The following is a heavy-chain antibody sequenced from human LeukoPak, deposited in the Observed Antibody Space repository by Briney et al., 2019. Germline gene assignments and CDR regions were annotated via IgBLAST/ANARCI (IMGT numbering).Heavy chain of an antibody. CDR1: GFTFSSDA. Sequence: GGSLRLSCAASGFTFSSDAMSWVGQAPGKGLEWVSAISGSGGSTYYAASVKGRFTISREHSKNTLYLQMNSLRAEDTAVYYCAKTVLECFHEDYYYYSGMDVWGQGTRVTVSS. CDR2: ISGSGGST. D-gene: IGHD3-3*01. V-gene: IGHV3-23*01. J-gene: IGHJ6*02. CDR3: AKTVLECFHEDYYYYSGMDV.